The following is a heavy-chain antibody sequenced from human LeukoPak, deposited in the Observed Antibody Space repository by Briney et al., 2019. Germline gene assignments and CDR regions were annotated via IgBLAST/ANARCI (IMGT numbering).Heavy chain of an antibody. CDR2: ISTTTSYI. Sequence: GGSLRLSCAASGFTFSSYTMNWVRQAPGKGLEWVSSISTTTSYIHYADSVKGRFTISRDNSKNTLYLQMNSLRAEDTAVYYCAKDGGGYDYEFDYWGQGTLVTVSS. J-gene: IGHJ4*02. V-gene: IGHV3-21*01. CDR1: GFTFSSYT. D-gene: IGHD4-17*01. CDR3: AKDGGGYDYEFDY.